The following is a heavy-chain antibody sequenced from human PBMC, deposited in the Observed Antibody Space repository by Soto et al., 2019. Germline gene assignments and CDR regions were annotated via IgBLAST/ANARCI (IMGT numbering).Heavy chain of an antibody. V-gene: IGHV3-33*01. J-gene: IGHJ4*02. CDR2: MWYNGRDK. CDR3: ARDAGGQSGNFIFDN. CDR1: GFSFSDYV. D-gene: IGHD1-26*01. Sequence: GGSLRLSCAASGFSFSDYVMHWVRQAPGKGLEWVAVMWYNGRDKFYAESVKGRFTIARDNSKNTLYLQMNSLRAEDTAVYYCARDAGGQSGNFIFDNWGQGTLVTVSS.